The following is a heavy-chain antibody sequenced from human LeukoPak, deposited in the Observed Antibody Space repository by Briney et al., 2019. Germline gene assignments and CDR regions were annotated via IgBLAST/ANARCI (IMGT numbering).Heavy chain of an antibody. V-gene: IGHV3-23*01. J-gene: IGHJ4*02. CDR1: GFTFSSYA. CDR3: AKDTYYDSSGYYKGVFDY. Sequence: GGSLRLSCAASGFTFSSYAMCWVRQAPGKGLEWVSAISGSGGSTYYADSVKGRFTISRDNSKNTLYLQMNSLRAEDTAVYYCAKDTYYDSSGYYKGVFDYWGQGTLVTVSS. CDR2: ISGSGGST. D-gene: IGHD3-22*01.